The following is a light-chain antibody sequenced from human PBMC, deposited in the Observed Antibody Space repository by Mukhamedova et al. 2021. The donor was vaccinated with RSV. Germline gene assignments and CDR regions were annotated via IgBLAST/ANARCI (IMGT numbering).Light chain of an antibody. J-gene: IGKJ2*01. CDR1: A. CDR2: DAS. V-gene: IGKV1-13*02. CDR3: QHFRRYPYN. Sequence: ALSWYQKTPGKPPTLLIYDASTVKDGVPSRFSGSASGTDFILTISSLQPEDFATYYCQHFRRYPYNFGQGTKLEIK.